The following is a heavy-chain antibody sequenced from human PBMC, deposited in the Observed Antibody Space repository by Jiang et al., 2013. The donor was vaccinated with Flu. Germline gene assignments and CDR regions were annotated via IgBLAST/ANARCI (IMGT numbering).Heavy chain of an antibody. J-gene: IGHJ6*02. CDR3: ARGSMLTYAMDV. CDR2: ISYDGSRK. D-gene: IGHD2-21*02. Sequence: VQLVESGGGVVQPGRSLRLSCVASGFTFSNYHLHWVRQAPGKGLEWLSFISYDGSRKYYADSVRGRFTISAATSRNTRHLQMNSLRVEDTAVYYCARGSMLTYAMDVWGQGTTVTVSS. V-gene: IGHV3-30*04. CDR1: GFTFSNYH.